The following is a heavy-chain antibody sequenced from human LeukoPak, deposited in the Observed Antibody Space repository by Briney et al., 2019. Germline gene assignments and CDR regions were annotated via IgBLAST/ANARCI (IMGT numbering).Heavy chain of an antibody. J-gene: IGHJ4*02. Sequence: GGSLRLSCAASGFTFSDYFMTWIRQAPGKGLEYISFITSSGTTTYYADSLEGRFTISRDNAKNSLYLQMDSLRAEDTAVYYCARGDEGDTTVLRGGYFDYWGQGTLVTVSS. V-gene: IGHV3-11*04. CDR1: GFTFSDYF. CDR3: ARGDEGDTTVLRGGYFDY. CDR2: ITSSGTTT. D-gene: IGHD4-17*01.